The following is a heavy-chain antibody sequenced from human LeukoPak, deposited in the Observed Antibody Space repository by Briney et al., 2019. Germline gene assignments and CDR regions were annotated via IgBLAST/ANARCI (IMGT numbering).Heavy chain of an antibody. J-gene: IGHJ4*02. V-gene: IGHV3-30-3*02. CDR3: VKLGCSSIICYGNC. CDR2: ISYDGSNE. CDR1: GFTFSRYA. Sequence: GGSLRLSCAASGFTFSRYAMHWVRQAPGKGLEWVAVISYDGSNEYYADSVKGRFTISRDSSENTLYLQMSSLRAEDTAVYYCVKLGCSSIICYGNCWGRGTLVTVSS. D-gene: IGHD2-2*01.